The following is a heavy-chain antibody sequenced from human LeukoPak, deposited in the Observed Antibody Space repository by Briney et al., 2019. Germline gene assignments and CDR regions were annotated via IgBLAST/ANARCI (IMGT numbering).Heavy chain of an antibody. V-gene: IGHV4-34*01. CDR1: GGSFSGCY. J-gene: IGHJ5*02. D-gene: IGHD2-15*01. CDR2: INHSGST. CDR3: ARGNSVIVASWFDP. Sequence: PSETLSLTCAVYGGSFSGCYWSWIRQPPGKGLEWIGEINHSGSTNYNPSLKSRVTISVDTSKNQFSLKLSSVTAADTAVYYCARGNSVIVASWFDPWGQGTLVTVSS.